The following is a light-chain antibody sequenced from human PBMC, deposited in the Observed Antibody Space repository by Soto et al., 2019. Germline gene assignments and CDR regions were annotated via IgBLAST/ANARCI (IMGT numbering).Light chain of an antibody. CDR2: NNN. J-gene: IGLJ1*01. CDR3: ISYRGSDTSYV. Sequence: QSVLTQPPSASGTPGQRVTISCSGSRASIGSNTVTWYQHLPGAAPKLLVYNNNQRPSGVPDRFSGSKSDTSASLAISGLQFEDEAVYYCISYRGSDTSYVFGTGTKLTVL. CDR1: RASIGSNT. V-gene: IGLV1-44*01.